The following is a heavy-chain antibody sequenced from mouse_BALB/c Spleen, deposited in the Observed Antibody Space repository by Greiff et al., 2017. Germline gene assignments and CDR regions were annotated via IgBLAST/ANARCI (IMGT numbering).Heavy chain of an antibody. V-gene: IGHV5-4*02. J-gene: IGHJ3*01. CDR1: GFTFSDYY. CDR3: ARAYYGNYGFAY. Sequence: VQVVESGGGLVKPGGSLKLSCAASGFTFSDYYMYWVRQTPEKRLEWVATISDGGSYTYYPDSVKGRFTISRDNAKNNLYLQMSSLKSEDTAMYYCARAYYGNYGFAYWGQGTLVTVSA. CDR2: ISDGGSYT. D-gene: IGHD2-10*01.